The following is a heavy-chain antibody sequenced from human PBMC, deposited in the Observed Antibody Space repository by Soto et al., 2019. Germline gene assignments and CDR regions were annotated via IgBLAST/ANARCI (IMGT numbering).Heavy chain of an antibody. D-gene: IGHD1-26*01. V-gene: IGHV5-51*01. CDR2: IYPGDSDT. J-gene: IGHJ4*02. Sequence: GESLKISCKGSGYSFASHWVAWVRQMPEKGLEWIGTIYPGDSDTKYSSAFRGHVTISADTSVSTAYLQWRSLEATDSAIYYCARYSGSYWHYLDLWGQGTLVTVSS. CDR1: GYSFASHW. CDR3: ARYSGSYWHYLDL.